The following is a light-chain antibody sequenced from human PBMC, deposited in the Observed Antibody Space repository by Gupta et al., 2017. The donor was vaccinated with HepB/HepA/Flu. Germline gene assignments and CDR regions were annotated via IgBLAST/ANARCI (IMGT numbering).Light chain of an antibody. CDR1: ETIDNY. Sequence: DIQMTQTPSSLSASVGDRVTITCRASETIDNYLNWYQQKPGKAPTILIYAASTLHSGVPSRFSGSGYGTEFTLTISKRQPEEFATYYCQQRHSRPGTFGQGTKVEIK. CDR2: AAS. J-gene: IGKJ1*01. CDR3: QQRHSRPGT. V-gene: IGKV1-39*01.